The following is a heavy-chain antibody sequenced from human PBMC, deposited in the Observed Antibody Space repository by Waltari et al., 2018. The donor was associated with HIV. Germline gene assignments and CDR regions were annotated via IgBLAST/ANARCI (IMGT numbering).Heavy chain of an antibody. V-gene: IGHV7-4-1*02. CDR1: TFSFATNS. CDR2: IRVKTGVS. J-gene: IGHJ6*02. CDR3: ATWSLRCLSPYGVGV. Sequence: QVQLVQSGSELTRPGASLKISCKASTFSFATNSLNWIRQAPGQRLEWRVWQTRVERRGWMGLIRVKTGVSTVTCALAGRFPFSLDTSGNTVYLNINNLTIEDSAGYYCATWSLRCLSPYGVGVWGQGAT. D-gene: IGHD2-8*02.